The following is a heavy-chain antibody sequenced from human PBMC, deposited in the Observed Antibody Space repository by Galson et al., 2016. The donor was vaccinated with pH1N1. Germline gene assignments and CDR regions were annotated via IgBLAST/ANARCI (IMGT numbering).Heavy chain of an antibody. V-gene: IGHV1-18*01. CDR1: GYTFTNYG. CDR2: ISPYNGNT. Sequence: QSGAEVKKPGASVKVSCKTSGYTFTNYGIIWMRQAPGQGLEWMGWISPYNGNTNYAQELRGRITMTTDSSTGTAYMELRSLTSDDTAVYHCARVGRTGGYFVDYLGQGTLVSVSS. CDR3: ARVGRTGGYFVDY. J-gene: IGHJ4*02. D-gene: IGHD2-8*02.